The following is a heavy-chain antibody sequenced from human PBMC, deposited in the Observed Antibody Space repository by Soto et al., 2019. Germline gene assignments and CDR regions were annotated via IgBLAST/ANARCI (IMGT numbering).Heavy chain of an antibody. CDR1: GYTFTGYY. D-gene: IGHD3-10*01. CDR2: INPNSGGT. V-gene: IGHV1-2*02. CDR3: ARDPRGYYYGMDV. Sequence: XSVKVPCKASGYTFTGYYMHWVRQAPGQGLEWMGWINPNSGGTNYAQKFQGRVTMTRDTSISTAYMELSRLRSDDTAVYYCARDPRGYYYGMDVWGQGTTVTVSS. J-gene: IGHJ6*02.